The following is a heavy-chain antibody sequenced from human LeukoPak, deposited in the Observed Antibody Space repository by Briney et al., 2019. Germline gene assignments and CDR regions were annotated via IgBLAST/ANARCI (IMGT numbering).Heavy chain of an antibody. D-gene: IGHD3-22*01. CDR1: GFTFSSYA. J-gene: IGHJ4*02. Sequence: GGSLRLSCAASGFTFSSYAMSWVRQAPEKGLEWVSAISGSGGSTYYADSVKGQFTISRDNSKDTLYLQMNSLRAEDTAVYYCAKEVYDSSGYYSQYFDYWGQGTLVTVSS. CDR2: ISGSGGST. V-gene: IGHV3-23*01. CDR3: AKEVYDSSGYYSQYFDY.